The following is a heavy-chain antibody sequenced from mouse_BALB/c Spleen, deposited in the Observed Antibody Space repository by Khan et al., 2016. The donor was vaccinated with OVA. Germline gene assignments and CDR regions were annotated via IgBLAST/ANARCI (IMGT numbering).Heavy chain of an antibody. CDR2: ISGDSNTI. J-gene: IGHJ2*01. D-gene: IGHD1-1*01. Sequence: EVKLVESGGGLVQPGGSRKLSCAASGFTFSNFGMHWIRQAPEKGLEWVAYISGDSNTIYYADTVKGRFTISRDNPRNTLFLQMTSLRSEDTAMYYCARSYFYGDYFDQWGQGTTLTVS. CDR3: ARSYFYGDYFDQ. V-gene: IGHV5-17*02. CDR1: GFTFSNFG.